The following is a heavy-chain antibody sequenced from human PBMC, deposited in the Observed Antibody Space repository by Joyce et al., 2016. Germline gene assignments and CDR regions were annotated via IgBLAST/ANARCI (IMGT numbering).Heavy chain of an antibody. CDR3: ARGSRDPQANDAFDI. CDR1: GFAFNNYL. J-gene: IGHJ3*02. D-gene: IGHD2-21*02. Sequence: EVQLVESGGGLVQPGGSLRLSCAASGFAFNNYLMTWVRQATGKGLEWVANILQDGSETYYVDSVRRRFTISRDNAKNPLFLQMTGLRVEDTAVYFCARGSRDPQANDAFDIWGQGIMVTVSS. CDR2: ILQDGSET. V-gene: IGHV3-7*04.